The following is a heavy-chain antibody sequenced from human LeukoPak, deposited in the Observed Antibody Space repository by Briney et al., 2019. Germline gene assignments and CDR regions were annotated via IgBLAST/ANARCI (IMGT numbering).Heavy chain of an antibody. Sequence: GGSLRLSCAASGFTFDDYGMSWVRQAPGKGLEGVSGINWNGGSTGYADSVKGRFTISRDNAKNSLYLQMNSLRAEDTALYYCARDVPYYYDSSGYSDAFDIWGQGTMVTVSS. CDR1: GFTFDDYG. V-gene: IGHV3-20*04. CDR2: INWNGGST. J-gene: IGHJ3*02. D-gene: IGHD3-22*01. CDR3: ARDVPYYYDSSGYSDAFDI.